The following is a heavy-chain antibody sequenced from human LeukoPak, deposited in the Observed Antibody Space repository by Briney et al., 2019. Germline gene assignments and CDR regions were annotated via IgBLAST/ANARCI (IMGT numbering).Heavy chain of an antibody. D-gene: IGHD3-3*01. CDR2: IYYSGST. V-gene: IGHV4-59*01. CDR1: GGSISSYY. Sequence: PSETLSLTCTVSGGSISSYYWSWIRQPPGKGLEWIGYIYYSGSTNYNPSLKSRVTISVDTSKNQFSLKLSSVTAADTAVYYCARDAYDFWSGYRIDYGTDVWGQGTTVTVSS. J-gene: IGHJ6*02. CDR3: ARDAYDFWSGYRIDYGTDV.